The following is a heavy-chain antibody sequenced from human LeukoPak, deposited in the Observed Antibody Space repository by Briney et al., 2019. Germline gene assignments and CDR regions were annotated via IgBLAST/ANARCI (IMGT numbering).Heavy chain of an antibody. V-gene: IGHV1-46*01. J-gene: IGHJ5*02. D-gene: IGHD3-10*01. Sequence: GASVKVSCKASGYTFTSYYMHWVRQAPGQGLEWMGIINPSGGSTSYAQKFQGRVTMTRDTSTSTVYMELSSLRSEDTAVYYCAASSITMASSRPSWFDPWGQGTLVTVSS. CDR2: INPSGGST. CDR1: GYTFTSYY. CDR3: AASSITMASSRPSWFDP.